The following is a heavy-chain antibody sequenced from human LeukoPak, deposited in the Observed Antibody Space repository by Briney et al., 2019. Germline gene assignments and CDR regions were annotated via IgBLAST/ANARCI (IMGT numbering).Heavy chain of an antibody. J-gene: IGHJ4*02. CDR1: EFTFSNYW. CDR3: ARALTTLTYEGY. CDR2: IKEDGSDK. V-gene: IGHV3-7*01. D-gene: IGHD1-1*01. Sequence: GGSLRLSCAASEFTFSNYWMTWVRQAPGKGLEWVANIKEDGSDKYYVDSVKGRFTISRDNSKNSLYLQMNNLRAEDTAVYYCARALTTLTYEGYWGQGTLVTVSS.